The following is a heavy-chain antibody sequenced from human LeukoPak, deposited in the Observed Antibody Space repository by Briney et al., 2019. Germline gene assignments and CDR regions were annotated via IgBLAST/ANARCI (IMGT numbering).Heavy chain of an antibody. CDR1: GGSISSSSYY. V-gene: IGHV4-39*01. CDR2: IYYSGGT. J-gene: IGHJ4*02. D-gene: IGHD3-22*01. CDR3: ARQVYDSSGYSTDFDY. Sequence: SETLSLTCTVSGGSISSSSYYWGWIRQPPGKGLEWIGTIYYSGGTYYNPSLKSRVTISVDTSKNQFSLKLSSVTAADTAVYYCARQVYDSSGYSTDFDYWGQGTLVTVSS.